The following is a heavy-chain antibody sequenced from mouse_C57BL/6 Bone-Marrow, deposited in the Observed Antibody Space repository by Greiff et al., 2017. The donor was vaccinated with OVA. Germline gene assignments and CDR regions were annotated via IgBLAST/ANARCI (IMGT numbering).Heavy chain of an antibody. CDR1: GFTFSDYY. D-gene: IGHD4-1*01. CDR2: INYDGSST. Sequence: EVHLVESEGGLVQPGSSMKLPCTASGFTFSDYYMAWVRQVPEKGLEWVANINYDGSSTYYLDSLKSRFIISRDNAKNILYLQMSSLKSEDTATYYCARDGWDYYAMDYWGQGTSVTVSS. J-gene: IGHJ4*01. V-gene: IGHV5-16*01. CDR3: ARDGWDYYAMDY.